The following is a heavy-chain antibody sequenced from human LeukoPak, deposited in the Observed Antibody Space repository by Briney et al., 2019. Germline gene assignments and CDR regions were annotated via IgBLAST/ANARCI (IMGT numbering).Heavy chain of an antibody. Sequence: PSETLSLTCTVSGVSISSYYWSWIRQPAGKGLEWIGRIYTSGSTNYNPSLKSRVTISVDKSKNQFSLKLSSVTAADTAVYYCARLHDYGDYVGDYWGQGTLVTVSS. CDR2: IYTSGST. CDR1: GVSISSYY. CDR3: ARLHDYGDYVGDY. D-gene: IGHD4-17*01. V-gene: IGHV4-4*07. J-gene: IGHJ4*02.